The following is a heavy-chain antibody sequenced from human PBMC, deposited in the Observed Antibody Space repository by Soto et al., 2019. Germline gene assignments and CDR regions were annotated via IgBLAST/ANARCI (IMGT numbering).Heavy chain of an antibody. CDR1: GGSISSGDYY. D-gene: IGHD1-20*01. V-gene: IGHV4-30-4*01. CDR2: IYYSGST. Sequence: PSETLSLTCTVSGGSISSGDYYWSWIRQPPGKGLEWIGYIYYSGSTYYNPSLKSRVTISVDTSKNQFSLKLSSVTAADTAVYYCARVGFNWNDDYYGMDVWGQGTTVTVSS. J-gene: IGHJ6*02. CDR3: ARVGFNWNDDYYGMDV.